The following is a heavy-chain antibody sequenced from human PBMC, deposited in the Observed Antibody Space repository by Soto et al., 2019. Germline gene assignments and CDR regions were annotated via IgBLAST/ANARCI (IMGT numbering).Heavy chain of an antibody. CDR1: GFTFSSYG. CDR3: ARSEYSSSSVDY. Sequence: GGSLRLSCAASGFTFSSYGMHWVRQAPGKGLEWVAVIWYDGSNKYYADSVKGRFTISRDNSKNTLYLQMNSLRAEDTAVYYCARSEYSSSSVDYWGQGTLVTVSS. V-gene: IGHV3-33*01. J-gene: IGHJ4*02. CDR2: IWYDGSNK. D-gene: IGHD6-13*01.